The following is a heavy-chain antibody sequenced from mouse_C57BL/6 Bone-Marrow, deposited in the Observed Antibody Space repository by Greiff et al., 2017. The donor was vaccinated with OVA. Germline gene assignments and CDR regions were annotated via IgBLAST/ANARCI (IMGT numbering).Heavy chain of an antibody. Sequence: QVQLQQSGAELVRPGASVTLSCKASGYTFTDYEMHWVKQTPVHGLEWIGAIDPETGGTAYNQKFKGQAILTADKSSSTVYMELSSLTSEDSAVYYCAREYNDYYGLDYWGQGTSVTVSA. CDR3: AREYNDYYGLDY. CDR1: GYTFTDYE. J-gene: IGHJ4*01. D-gene: IGHD1-3*01. CDR2: IDPETGGT. V-gene: IGHV1-15*01.